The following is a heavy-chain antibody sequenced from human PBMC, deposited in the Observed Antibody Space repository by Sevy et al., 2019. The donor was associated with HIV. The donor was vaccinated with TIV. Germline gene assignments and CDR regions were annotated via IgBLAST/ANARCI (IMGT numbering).Heavy chain of an antibody. J-gene: IGHJ5*02. CDR2: MSSSRSYI. CDR1: GFTFSTYT. V-gene: IGHV3-21*01. CDR3: ATEYNSSAHL. D-gene: IGHD6-6*01. Sequence: GGSLRLSCAASGFTFSTYTMNWVRQAPGKGLEWVSSMSSSRSYIYYADSVKGRFTISRDNAKNSLYLQMNSLRAEDTAVYYCATEYNSSAHLWGQGTLVTVSS.